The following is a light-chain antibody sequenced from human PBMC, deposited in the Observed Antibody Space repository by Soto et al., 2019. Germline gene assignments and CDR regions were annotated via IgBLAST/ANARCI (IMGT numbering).Light chain of an antibody. CDR2: DVS. V-gene: IGLV2-14*01. Sequence: QSALTQPASGSGSPGQSITISCTGTSSDVGGYNYVSWYQEHPGKDPKLMIYDVSNRPSGVSNRFSGSKSGNTASLTISGLQAEDEADYYCSSYTTDSTYVFGTGTKLTVL. J-gene: IGLJ1*01. CDR1: SSDVGGYNY. CDR3: SSYTTDSTYV.